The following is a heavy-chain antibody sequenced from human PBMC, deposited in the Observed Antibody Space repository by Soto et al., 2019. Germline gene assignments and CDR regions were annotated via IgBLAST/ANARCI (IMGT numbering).Heavy chain of an antibody. CDR3: ARGPYPQYYYDSSAPFDY. J-gene: IGHJ4*02. V-gene: IGHV4-61*01. CDR2: IYYSGST. D-gene: IGHD3-22*01. Sequence: SETLSLTCTVSGGSVSSGSYYWSWTRQPPGKGLEWIGYIYYSGSTNYNPSLKSRVTISVDTSKNQFSLKLSSVTAADTAVYYCARGPYPQYYYDSSAPFDYWGQGTLVTVSS. CDR1: GGSVSSGSYY.